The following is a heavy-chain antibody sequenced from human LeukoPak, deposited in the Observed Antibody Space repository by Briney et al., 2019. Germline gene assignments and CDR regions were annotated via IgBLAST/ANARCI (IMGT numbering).Heavy chain of an antibody. Sequence: GGSLRLSCAASGFTFSSYWMHWVRQAPGKGLVWVSRINSDGSSTSYADSVKGRFTISRDNAKNTLYLQMNSLRAEDTAVYCCPRDERLGYTSSQKFDYGGQGTLATVPS. D-gene: IGHD6-13*01. CDR1: GFTFSSYW. V-gene: IGHV3-74*01. CDR2: INSDGSST. CDR3: PRDERLGYTSSQKFDY. J-gene: IGHJ4*02.